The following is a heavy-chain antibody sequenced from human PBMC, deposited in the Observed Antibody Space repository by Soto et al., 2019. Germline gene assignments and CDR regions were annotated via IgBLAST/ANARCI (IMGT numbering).Heavy chain of an antibody. J-gene: IGHJ6*03. Sequence: GGSLRLSCAASGFTFSNAWMSWVRQAPGKGLEWVGRIKSKTDGGTTDYAAPVKGRFTISRDDSKNTLYLQMNSLKTEDTAVYYCTTDRRRDYGDPQDYYYYMDVWGKGTTVTVSS. CDR3: TTDRRRDYGDPQDYYYYMDV. V-gene: IGHV3-15*01. D-gene: IGHD4-17*01. CDR1: GFTFSNAW. CDR2: IKSKTDGGTT.